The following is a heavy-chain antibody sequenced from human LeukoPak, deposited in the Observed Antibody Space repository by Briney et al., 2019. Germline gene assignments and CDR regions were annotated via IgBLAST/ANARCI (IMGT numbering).Heavy chain of an antibody. V-gene: IGHV3-30*18. D-gene: IGHD2-21*02. CDR1: EFTFSMYG. J-gene: IGHJ4*02. Sequence: KPGRSLRLFCAASEFTFSMYGMHWVRQAPGKGLEWVSVISYDGGKKNYADSVKGRFTISRDNSKNTLFLQMNSLRAEDTAVYYCAKNIGDYNSHYFDYWGQGTLVIVSS. CDR3: AKNIGDYNSHYFDY. CDR2: ISYDGGKK.